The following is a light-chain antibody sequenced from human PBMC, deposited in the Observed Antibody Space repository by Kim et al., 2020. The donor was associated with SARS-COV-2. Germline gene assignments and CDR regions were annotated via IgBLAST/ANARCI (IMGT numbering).Light chain of an antibody. CDR3: QQHSNWPFT. CDR2: ATS. V-gene: IGKV3-11*01. Sequence: ILLTQSPSTLSLSPGDRATLSCRAGQRVSNFLDWYQQKPGEAPSLLIYATSNRDTGIPARFSGSGSGTDFILTISSLEPEDFAIYYCQQHSNWPFTFGQGTKVDIK. J-gene: IGKJ1*01. CDR1: QRVSNF.